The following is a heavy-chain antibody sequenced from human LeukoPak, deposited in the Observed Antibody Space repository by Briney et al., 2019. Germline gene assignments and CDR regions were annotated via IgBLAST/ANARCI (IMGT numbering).Heavy chain of an antibody. J-gene: IGHJ4*02. CDR3: ARHGGGSSSWYSVGY. CDR2: IYTSGSI. Sequence: SETLSLTCTVSGGSISGYYWSWIRQPPGKGLEWIGFIYTSGSINYNPSLKSRVTMSVDTSKNQFSLKLSSVTAADTAVYYCARHGGGSSSWYSVGYWGQGTLVTVSS. V-gene: IGHV4-4*09. D-gene: IGHD6-13*01. CDR1: GGSISGYY.